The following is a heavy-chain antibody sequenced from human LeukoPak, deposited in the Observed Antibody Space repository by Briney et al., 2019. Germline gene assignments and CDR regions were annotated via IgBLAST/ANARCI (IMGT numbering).Heavy chain of an antibody. Sequence: SETLSLTCTVSGDFFISSSNYWVWIRQPPGKGLEWVGSIYYDGSTYYNSALKSRATIFADTSKSQFSLKLNSVIAADTAVYHCGRRGLLVPASWGQGTLVTVSS. V-gene: IGHV4-39*01. CDR2: IYYDGST. J-gene: IGHJ5*02. CDR1: GDFFISSSNY. CDR3: GRRGLLVPAS. D-gene: IGHD2-2*01.